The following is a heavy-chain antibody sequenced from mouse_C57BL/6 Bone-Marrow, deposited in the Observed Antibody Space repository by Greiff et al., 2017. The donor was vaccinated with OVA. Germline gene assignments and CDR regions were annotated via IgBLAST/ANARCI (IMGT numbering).Heavy chain of an antibody. CDR1: GFTFSSYG. CDR3: ERHGMDSFDY. V-gene: IGHV5-6*01. J-gene: IGHJ2*01. CDR2: ISSGGSYT. D-gene: IGHD2-3*01. Sequence: EVQGVESGGDLVKPGGSLKLSCAASGFTFSSYGMSWVRQTPDKRLEWVATISSGGSYTYYPDSVKGRNTISRDNAKNTLYLQMSRLKSEDTAMYYCERHGMDSFDYGGRGTALTVSS.